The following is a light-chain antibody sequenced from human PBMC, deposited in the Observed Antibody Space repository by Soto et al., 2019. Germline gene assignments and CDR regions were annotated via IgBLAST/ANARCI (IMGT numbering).Light chain of an antibody. CDR3: MQGTHWPWT. CDR1: QSLVYRDGNTY. J-gene: IGKJ1*01. Sequence: DVVMTQSPLSLPVTLGQPASISCRSSQSLVYRDGNTYLNWFQQRPGESPRRLIYTVSNRDSGVADRFSGSWSGTDFTLKISRVEAEDVGVYYCMQGTHWPWTFGQGTKVEIK. CDR2: TVS. V-gene: IGKV2-30*01.